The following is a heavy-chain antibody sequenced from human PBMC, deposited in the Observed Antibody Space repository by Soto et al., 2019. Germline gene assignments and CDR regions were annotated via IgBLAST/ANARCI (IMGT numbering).Heavy chain of an antibody. Sequence: EVQLLESGGGLVQPGGSLRLSCAASGFIFRSYAMIWVRQAPGKGLEWVSGITGNGGSTYYADPVKGRFTISRDNSRNTLDLQMNSLRAEDTAVYYCAKDQFSSGWYNDYYYGMDVWGQGTTVTVSS. D-gene: IGHD6-19*01. CDR1: GFIFRSYA. CDR2: ITGNGGST. V-gene: IGHV3-23*01. J-gene: IGHJ6*02. CDR3: AKDQFSSGWYNDYYYGMDV.